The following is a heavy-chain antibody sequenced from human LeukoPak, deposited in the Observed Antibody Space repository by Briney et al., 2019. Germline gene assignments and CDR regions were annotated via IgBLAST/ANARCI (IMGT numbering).Heavy chain of an antibody. J-gene: IGHJ4*02. D-gene: IGHD3-22*01. CDR2: ISDSGGRT. CDR3: AKRGVVIRVILVGFHKEAYYFDS. Sequence: GGSLRLTCAVSGITLSNYGMSWVRQAPGKGLEWVAGISDSGGRTNYADSMKGRFTISRDNPKNTLYLQMNSLRAEDTAVYFCAKRGVVIRVILVGFHKEAYYFDSWGQGALVTVSS. CDR1: GITLSNYG. V-gene: IGHV3-23*01.